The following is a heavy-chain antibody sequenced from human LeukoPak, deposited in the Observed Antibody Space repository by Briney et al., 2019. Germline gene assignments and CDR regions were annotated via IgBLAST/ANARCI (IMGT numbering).Heavy chain of an antibody. V-gene: IGHV3-48*02. Sequence: GGSLRLYCAASGFTFSSYSMNWVRQAPGKGLEWVSYISSSSSTIYYADSVKGRFTISRDNAKNSLYLQMNSLRDEDTAVYYCARDIVVVPAAMQGEFDYWGQGTLVTVSS. CDR2: ISSSSSTI. D-gene: IGHD2-2*01. CDR1: GFTFSSYS. CDR3: ARDIVVVPAAMQGEFDY. J-gene: IGHJ4*02.